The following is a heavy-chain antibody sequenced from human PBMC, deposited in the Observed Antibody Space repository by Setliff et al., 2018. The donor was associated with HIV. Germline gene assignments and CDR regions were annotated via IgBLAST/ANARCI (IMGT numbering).Heavy chain of an antibody. Sequence: SETMSLTCTVSGGSISSYYWSWIRQPPGKGLEWIGYIYYSGSTNYNPSLKSRVTISVDTSKNQFSLKLNSVTAADTAVYYCARSPPTTFWSGYTYYYYMDVWGKGTTVTVSS. CDR2: IYYSGST. V-gene: IGHV4-59*01. CDR3: ARSPPTTFWSGYTYYYYMDV. D-gene: IGHD3-3*01. J-gene: IGHJ6*03. CDR1: GGSISSYY.